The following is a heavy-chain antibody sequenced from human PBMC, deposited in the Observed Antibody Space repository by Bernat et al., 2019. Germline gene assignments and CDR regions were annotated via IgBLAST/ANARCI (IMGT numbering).Heavy chain of an antibody. Sequence: EVQLLESGGGLVQPGGSLRLSCAASGFTFSSYAMSWVRQAPGKGLEWVSAISGSGGSTYYAESVEGRFTISRDNSKNTLYLQMNSLRAEDTAVYYCARSSLIVVVTAILDYWGQGTLVTVSS. V-gene: IGHV3-23*01. CDR3: ARSSLIVVVTAILDY. CDR2: ISGSGGST. D-gene: IGHD2-21*02. J-gene: IGHJ4*02. CDR1: GFTFSSYA.